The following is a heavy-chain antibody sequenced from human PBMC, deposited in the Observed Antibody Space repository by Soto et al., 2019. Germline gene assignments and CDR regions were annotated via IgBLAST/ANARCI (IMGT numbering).Heavy chain of an antibody. V-gene: IGHV5-51*01. CDR2: IYPGDSDT. CDR1: GYSFTSYL. D-gene: IGHD6-13*01. J-gene: IGHJ5*02. Sequence: GESLKISCKGSGYSFTSYLIGWVRQMPGKGLEWMGIIYPGDSDTRYSPSFQGQVTISADKSISTAYLQWSSLKASDTAMYYCASMYSSSWQSEAWFDPWGQGTLVTVSS. CDR3: ASMYSSSWQSEAWFDP.